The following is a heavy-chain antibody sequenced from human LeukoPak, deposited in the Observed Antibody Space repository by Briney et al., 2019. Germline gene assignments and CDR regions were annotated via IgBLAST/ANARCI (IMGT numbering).Heavy chain of an antibody. J-gene: IGHJ4*02. CDR3: TRLSTYSSSIDY. V-gene: IGHV4-39*01. D-gene: IGHD6-6*01. CDR1: GGSISSSSYY. CDR2: IYYSGNT. Sequence: SETLSLTCTVSGGSISSSSYYWGWIRQPPGKGLEWIGSIYYSGNTYYNPSLKSRVTISVDTSKNQFSLKLSSVTAADTAVYYCTRLSTYSSSIDYWGQGPLVTVSS.